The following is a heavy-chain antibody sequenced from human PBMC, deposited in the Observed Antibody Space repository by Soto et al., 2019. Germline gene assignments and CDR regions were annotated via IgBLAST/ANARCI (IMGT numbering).Heavy chain of an antibody. CDR1: GGSFSGYY. CDR2: INHSGST. D-gene: IGHD2-15*01. CDR3: ARGESLSDLRYCSGGSCYSGLRWFDP. V-gene: IGHV4-34*01. Sequence: SETLSLTCAVYGGSFSGYYWSWIRQPPGKGLEWIGEINHSGSTNYNPSLKSRVTISVDTSKNQFSLKLSSVTAADTAVYYCARGESLSDLRYCSGGSCYSGLRWFDPWGQGTLVTVSS. J-gene: IGHJ5*02.